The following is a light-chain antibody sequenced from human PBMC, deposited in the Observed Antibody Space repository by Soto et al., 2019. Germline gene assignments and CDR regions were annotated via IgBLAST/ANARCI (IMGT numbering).Light chain of an antibody. V-gene: IGKV1-13*02. J-gene: IGKJ4*01. CDR1: QGISSA. CDR2: DAS. Sequence: AIQLTQCPSSLTASVGDRVTITFRASQGISSALGWYQQKPGQAPKLLIYDASSLESGAPSRFSCSGSGTDFTLTISSLQPADFATYYYPQFNSYPLTCGGGTMVEI. CDR3: PQFNSYPLT.